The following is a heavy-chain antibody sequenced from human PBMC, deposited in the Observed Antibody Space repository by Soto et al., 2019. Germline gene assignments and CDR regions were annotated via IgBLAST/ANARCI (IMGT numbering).Heavy chain of an antibody. CDR3: AREGRGKKAGYNGLVSLGY. Sequence: ASVNVSCKVSGSRFSNYVISWVRQAPGHGLEWLGRIIPIFNSTKYAQSFQGRVTITADKSTSTASLELSSLRSDDTAVYYCAREGRGKKAGYNGLVSLGYWGQGTLVTVSS. CDR2: IIPIFNST. CDR1: GSRFSNYV. V-gene: IGHV1-69*06. J-gene: IGHJ4*02. D-gene: IGHD2-2*02.